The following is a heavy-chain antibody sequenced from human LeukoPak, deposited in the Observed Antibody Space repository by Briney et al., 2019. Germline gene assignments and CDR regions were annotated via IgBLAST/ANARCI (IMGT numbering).Heavy chain of an antibody. V-gene: IGHV5-10-1*01. CDR2: IDPSDSYT. J-gene: IGHJ3*02. CDR3: ARRALPPAYCGGDCFDAFDI. D-gene: IGHD2-21*02. CDR1: GYRFTSYW. Sequence: GESLRISCKGSGYRFTSYWISWVRQMPGKGLEWMGRIDPSDSYTNYSPSFQGHVTISADKSISTAYLQWSSLKASDTAMYYCARRALPPAYCGGDCFDAFDIWGQGTMVTVSS.